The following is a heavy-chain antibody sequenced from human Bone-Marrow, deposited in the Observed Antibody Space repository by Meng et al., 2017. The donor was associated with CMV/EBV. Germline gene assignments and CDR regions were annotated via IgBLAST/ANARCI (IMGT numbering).Heavy chain of an antibody. D-gene: IGHD3-22*01. CDR2: IIPILGIA. CDR1: GYTFTSYA. V-gene: IGHV1-69*10. Sequence: SVKVSCKASGYTFTSYAISWVRQAPGQGLEWMGGIIPILGIANYAQKFQGRVTITADKSTSTACMELSSLRSEDTAVYYCAREDYYDSSGFSPGRFDPWGQGTLVTVSS. CDR3: AREDYYDSSGFSPGRFDP. J-gene: IGHJ5*02.